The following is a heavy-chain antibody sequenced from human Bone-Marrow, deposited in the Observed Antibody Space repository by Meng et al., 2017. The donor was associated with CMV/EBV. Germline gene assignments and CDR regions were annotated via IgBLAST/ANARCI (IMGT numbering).Heavy chain of an antibody. Sequence: GESLKISCAASGFTFSSYSMNWVRQAPGKGLEWVSSISRISSYIYYADSVKGRFTISRDNAKNLLYLQMNSLRAEDTAVYYCARGMVGVPAAIYPTLDYWGQGTLVTVSS. V-gene: IGHV3-21*06. CDR1: GFTFSSYS. CDR2: ISRISSYI. J-gene: IGHJ4*02. CDR3: ARGMVGVPAAIYPTLDY. D-gene: IGHD2-2*01.